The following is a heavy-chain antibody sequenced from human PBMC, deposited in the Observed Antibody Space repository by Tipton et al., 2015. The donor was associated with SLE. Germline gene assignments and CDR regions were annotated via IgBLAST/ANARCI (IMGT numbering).Heavy chain of an antibody. V-gene: IGHV3-74*01. CDR1: GFTFSNHW. J-gene: IGHJ6*03. D-gene: IGHD3-10*01. CDR2: IHNYGSST. CDR3: ARDRYYYGSGSYRSMDV. Sequence: SLRLSCAASGFTFSNHWMHWVRQAPGKGLEWVSRIHNYGSSTNYADSVKGRFTISRDNAKNSLYLQMNSLRAEDTAVYYCARDRYYYGSGSYRSMDVWGKGTTVTVSS.